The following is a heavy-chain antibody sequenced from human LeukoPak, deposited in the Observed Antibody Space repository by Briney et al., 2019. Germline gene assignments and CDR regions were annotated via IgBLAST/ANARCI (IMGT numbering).Heavy chain of an antibody. J-gene: IGHJ4*02. V-gene: IGHV3-30-3*01. CDR2: ISYDGSNK. CDR1: GFTFSSYA. D-gene: IGHD1-26*01. Sequence: GGSLRLSCAASGFTFSSYAMHWVRQAPGKGLEWVAVISYDGSNKYYADSVKGRFTISRDNSKNTLYLQMNSLRAEDTAVYYCARDPGIVGATFDYWGQGTLVTVSS. CDR3: ARDPGIVGATFDY.